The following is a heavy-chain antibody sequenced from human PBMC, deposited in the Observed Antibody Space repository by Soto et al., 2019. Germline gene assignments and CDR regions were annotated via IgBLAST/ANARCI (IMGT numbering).Heavy chain of an antibody. CDR3: ASLGTLYWRGGGCSSDYYYGMNV. Sequence: SVKVSCKASGGTFSSYAISWVRQAPVQGLEWMGGIIPIFGTANYAQKFQGRVTITADESTSTAYLELSSLRFDDTAVDYGASLGTLYWRGGGCSSDYYYGMNVWAQGPRFTVPS. D-gene: IGHD2-15*01. V-gene: IGHV1-69*13. CDR2: IIPIFGTA. J-gene: IGHJ6*02. CDR1: GGTFSSYA.